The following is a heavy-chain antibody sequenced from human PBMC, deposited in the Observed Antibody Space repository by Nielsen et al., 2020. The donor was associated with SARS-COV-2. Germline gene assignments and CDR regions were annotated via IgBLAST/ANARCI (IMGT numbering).Heavy chain of an antibody. CDR2: ISASGGST. V-gene: IGHV3-23*01. CDR1: GFTFTNYG. CDR3: AAPKSGYYFDL. Sequence: GESLKISCAASGFTFTNYGMTWVRQDPGKGLEWVSTISASGGSTFYTDSVKGRFTISRDSFKNTLYLQMNSLRAEDTAVYYCAAPKSGYYFDLWGQGTLVTVSS. J-gene: IGHJ4*02. D-gene: IGHD6-13*01.